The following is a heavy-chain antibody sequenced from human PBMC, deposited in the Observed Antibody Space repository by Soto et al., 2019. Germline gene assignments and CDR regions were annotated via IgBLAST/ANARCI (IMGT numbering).Heavy chain of an antibody. D-gene: IGHD2-2*01. CDR3: ARAALVPEGLYYCYHGIDV. CDR1: GGSISSGGYY. CDR2: IYYSGST. V-gene: IGHV4-31*03. J-gene: IGHJ6*02. Sequence: PSETLSLTCTVSGGSISSGGYYWSWIRQHPGKGLEWIGYIYYSGSTYYNPSLKSRVTISVDTSNNQFSLRLSFVTAADTAVYYCARAALVPEGLYYCYHGIDVWGPGTTVTVSS.